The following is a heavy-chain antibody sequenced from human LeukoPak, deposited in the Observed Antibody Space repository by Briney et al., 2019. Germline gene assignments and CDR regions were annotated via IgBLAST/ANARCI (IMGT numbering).Heavy chain of an antibody. D-gene: IGHD2/OR15-2a*01. CDR3: ARAPRLVLFFDY. V-gene: IGHV4-39*07. Sequence: SETLSLTCTVSGGSISSSSYYWGWIRQPPGKGLEWIGSIYYSGSTYYNPSLKSRVTISVDTSKNQFSLKLSSVTAADTAVYYCARAPRLVLFFDYWGQGTLVTVSS. CDR1: GGSISSSSYY. J-gene: IGHJ4*02. CDR2: IYYSGST.